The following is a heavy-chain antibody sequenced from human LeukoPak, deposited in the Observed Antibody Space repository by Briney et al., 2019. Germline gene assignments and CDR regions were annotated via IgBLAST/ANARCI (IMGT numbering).Heavy chain of an antibody. CDR1: GGSISSYY. J-gene: IGHJ4*02. D-gene: IGHD6-13*01. Sequence: SETLSLTCTVSGGSISSYYWSWIRQPPGKGLEWIGYIYYSGSTNYNPSLKSRVTISVKTSKNQFSLKLSSVTAADTAVYYCASGTGSSWYAFDYWGQGTLVTVSS. CDR3: ASGTGSSWYAFDY. V-gene: IGHV4-59*12. CDR2: IYYSGST.